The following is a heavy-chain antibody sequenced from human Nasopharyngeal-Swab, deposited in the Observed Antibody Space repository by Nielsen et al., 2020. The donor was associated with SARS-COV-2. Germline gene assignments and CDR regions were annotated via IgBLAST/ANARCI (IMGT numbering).Heavy chain of an antibody. CDR3: ARGAGGSYLVGRLRNWYFDL. CDR1: GWSSSGYY. CDR2: INHSGST. V-gene: IGHV4-34*01. D-gene: IGHD1-26*01. J-gene: IGHJ2*01. Sequence: GSLRPPCAVYGWSSSGYYWSWTRQLPGKGLEWFGEINHSGSTNYNPSHKSRVIISADTSKNQFSLKLCSVTAADTAVYYCARGAGGSYLVGRLRNWYFDLWGRGTLVTVSS.